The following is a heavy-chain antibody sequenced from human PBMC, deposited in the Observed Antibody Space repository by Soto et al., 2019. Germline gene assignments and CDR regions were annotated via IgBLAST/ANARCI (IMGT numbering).Heavy chain of an antibody. CDR3: ASARYSSAYYHGLDV. Sequence: QVQLVQSGAEVKKPGSSVKVSCKASGGTFSIYDISWVRQAPGQGLEWMGGIIPTFGTANYAQKFQGRVTITEKETTSTAYMELSSLRSEDTAVYYCASARYSSAYYHGLDVWGQGTTVTVSS. D-gene: IGHD5-18*01. CDR1: GGTFSIYD. V-gene: IGHV1-69*12. CDR2: IIPTFGTA. J-gene: IGHJ6*02.